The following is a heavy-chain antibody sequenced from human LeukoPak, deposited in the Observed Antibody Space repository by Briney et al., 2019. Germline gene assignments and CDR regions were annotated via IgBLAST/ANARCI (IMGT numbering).Heavy chain of an antibody. Sequence: GGSLRLSCAVSGITLSNYGMSWVRQAPGKVLECVAGISGSGGGTNYADSVKGRFTISRDNPKNTLYLQMNSLRAEDTAVYFCAKRGVVIRVVLVGFHKEAYYFDSWGQGALVTVSS. J-gene: IGHJ4*02. CDR3: AKRGVVIRVVLVGFHKEAYYFDS. CDR1: GITLSNYG. D-gene: IGHD3-10*01. CDR2: ISGSGGGT. V-gene: IGHV3-23*01.